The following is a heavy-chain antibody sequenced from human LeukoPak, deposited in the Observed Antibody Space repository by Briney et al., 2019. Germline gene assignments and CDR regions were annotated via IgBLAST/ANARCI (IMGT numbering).Heavy chain of an antibody. CDR2: IKQDGSEK. CDR1: GFTFSRYW. J-gene: IGHJ4*02. CDR3: ARDPYAGIMITFGGVIERDY. V-gene: IGHV3-7*01. D-gene: IGHD3-16*01. Sequence: GGSLRLSCTASGFTFSRYWMSWVRQAPGKGLEWVANIKQDGSEKYYVDSVKGRFTISRDNAKNSLYPQLNSLRAEDTAVYYCARDPYAGIMITFGGVIERDYWGQGTLVTVSS.